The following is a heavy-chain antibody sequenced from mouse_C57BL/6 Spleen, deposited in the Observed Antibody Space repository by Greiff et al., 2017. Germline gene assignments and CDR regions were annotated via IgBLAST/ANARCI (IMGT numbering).Heavy chain of an antibody. J-gene: IGHJ3*01. Sequence: VQLQQSGPELVKPGASVKISCKASGYTFTDYYMNWVKQSHGKSLEWIGDINPNNGGTSYNQKFKGKATLTVDKSSSTAYMELRSLTSEDSAVYYCARRFDYGSSAWFAYWGQGTLVTVSA. CDR1: GYTFTDYY. CDR3: ARRFDYGSSAWFAY. D-gene: IGHD1-1*01. CDR2: INPNNGGT. V-gene: IGHV1-26*01.